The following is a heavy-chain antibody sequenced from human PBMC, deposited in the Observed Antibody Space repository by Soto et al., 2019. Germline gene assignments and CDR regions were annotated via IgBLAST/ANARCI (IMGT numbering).Heavy chain of an antibody. D-gene: IGHD3-22*01. CDR3: TRDRAQDYYDSSGYSLYYYYYGMDV. V-gene: IGHV3-49*03. Sequence: LRLSCTASGFTFGDYAMSWFRQAPGKGLEWVGFIRSKAYGGTTEYAASVKGRFTISRDDSKSIAYLQMNSLKTEDTAVYYCTRDRAQDYYDSSGYSLYYYYYGMDVWGQGTTVTVSS. CDR2: IRSKAYGGTT. J-gene: IGHJ6*02. CDR1: GFTFGDYA.